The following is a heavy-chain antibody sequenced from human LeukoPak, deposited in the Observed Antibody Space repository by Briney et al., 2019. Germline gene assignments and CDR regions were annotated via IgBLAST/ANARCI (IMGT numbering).Heavy chain of an antibody. CDR2: ISYSGST. J-gene: IGHJ4*02. CDR3: TRDKGTSWYRD. V-gene: IGHV4-59*01. D-gene: IGHD6-13*01. CDR1: GGSIRGYY. Sequence: SETLSLTCTVSGGSIRGYYWSWIRQPPGKGLEWIGYISYSGSTNYNPSLKSRVTISADTSKNQFSLKLRSVTAADTAVYYCTRDKGTSWYRDWGQGTLVTVSS.